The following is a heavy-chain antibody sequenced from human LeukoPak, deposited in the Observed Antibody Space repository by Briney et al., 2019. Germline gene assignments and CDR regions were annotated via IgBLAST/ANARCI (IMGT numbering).Heavy chain of an antibody. CDR3: AKDRPTMVRGVPWFDP. CDR2: ISGSGGST. CDR1: GFTFSSYA. J-gene: IGHJ5*02. D-gene: IGHD3-10*01. Sequence: GGSLRLSCAASGFTFSSYAMSWVRQAPGKGLEWVSAISGSGGSTYYADSVKGRSTISRDNSKNTLYLQMNSLRAEDTAVYYCAKDRPTMVRGVPWFDPWGQGTLVTVSS. V-gene: IGHV3-23*01.